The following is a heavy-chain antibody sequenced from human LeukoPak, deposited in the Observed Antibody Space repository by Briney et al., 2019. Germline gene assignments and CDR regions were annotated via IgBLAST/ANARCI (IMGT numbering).Heavy chain of an antibody. J-gene: IGHJ3*02. D-gene: IGHD2/OR15-2a*01. V-gene: IGHV4-59*12. Sequence: PSETLSLTCTVSGDSMTSMRRYSWSWIRQAPGKGLEWIGSISYGGSTNYNPSLESRVAISVDTSQNQFSLKLMSVTAADTAVYSCARDWGIRTTEYNAFDMWGRGTMVTVSS. CDR2: ISYGGST. CDR1: GDSMTSMRRYS. CDR3: ARDWGIRTTEYNAFDM.